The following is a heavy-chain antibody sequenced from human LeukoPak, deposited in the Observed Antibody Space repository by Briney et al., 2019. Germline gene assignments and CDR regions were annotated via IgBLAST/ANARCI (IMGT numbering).Heavy chain of an antibody. D-gene: IGHD2-2*01. V-gene: IGHV4-4*07. Sequence: PSETLSLTCTVSGGSVRSYYWSWVRQPAGQGLEWLGRIYPSGRTNYNPALKSRLTMSLDTSKNQFFLKLSSVTAADTAVYYCAKIVVVPSGMDYYYYMDVWGKGTTVIVSS. CDR1: GGSVRSYY. CDR3: AKIVVVPSGMDYYYYMDV. CDR2: IYPSGRT. J-gene: IGHJ6*03.